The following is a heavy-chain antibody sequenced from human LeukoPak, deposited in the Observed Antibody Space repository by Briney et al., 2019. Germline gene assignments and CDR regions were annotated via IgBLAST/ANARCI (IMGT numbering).Heavy chain of an antibody. CDR3: ARADIAAAGYLFDY. CDR1: GGSISRYY. CDR2: IYSSGST. V-gene: IGHV4-59*01. J-gene: IGHJ4*02. Sequence: SETLSLTCTVSGGSISRYYWSWIRQPPGKGLGWIGYIYSSGSTNYNPSLKSRVTISVDTSKNQFSLKLSSVTAADTAVYYCARADIAAAGYLFDYWGQGTLVTVSS. D-gene: IGHD6-13*01.